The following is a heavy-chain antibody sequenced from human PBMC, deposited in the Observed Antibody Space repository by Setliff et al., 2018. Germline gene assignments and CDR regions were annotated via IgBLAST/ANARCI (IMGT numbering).Heavy chain of an antibody. D-gene: IGHD7-27*01. Sequence: SETLSLTCTVSPGSISRHYWSWFRQAPGKGLEWIGYRHDNGERDYNPSLGSRVTISVDTSKNQFSLHLKSVTAADAAVYYCARAWGRRDYSYMDVWGRGTTVTVSS. J-gene: IGHJ6*03. V-gene: IGHV4-59*11. CDR1: PGSISRHY. CDR2: RHDNGER. CDR3: ARAWGRRDYSYMDV.